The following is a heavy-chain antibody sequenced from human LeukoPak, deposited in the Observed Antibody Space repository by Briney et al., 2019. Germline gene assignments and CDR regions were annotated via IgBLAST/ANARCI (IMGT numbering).Heavy chain of an antibody. CDR3: ARCDVGDGYSHY. V-gene: IGHV3-30*04. D-gene: IGHD5-24*01. J-gene: IGHJ4*02. CDR1: GFTFSHSA. Sequence: GGSLRLSCAASGFTFSHSAMHWVRQAPGKGLEWVAVISYDGSDAYYADSVKGRFTISRDNSKNALYLQMNSLRTEDTAVYYCARCDVGDGYSHYWGQGTLVTVSS. CDR2: ISYDGSDA.